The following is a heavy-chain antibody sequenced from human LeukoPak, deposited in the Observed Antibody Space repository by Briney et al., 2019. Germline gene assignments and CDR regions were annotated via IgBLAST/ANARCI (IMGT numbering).Heavy chain of an antibody. CDR3: AKDPPLTTTVTYLMGDY. CDR2: ISSSSSTI. Sequence: GGSLRLSCAASGFTFSSYSMNWVRQAPGKGLEWVSYISSSSSTIYYADSVKGRFTISRDNSKNTLYLQMNSLRAEDTAVYYCAKDPPLTTTVTYLMGDYWGQGTLVTVSS. V-gene: IGHV3-48*01. CDR1: GFTFSSYS. D-gene: IGHD4-17*01. J-gene: IGHJ4*02.